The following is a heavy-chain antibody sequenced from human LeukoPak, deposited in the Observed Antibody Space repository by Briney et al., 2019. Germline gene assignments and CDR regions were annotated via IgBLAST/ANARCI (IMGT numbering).Heavy chain of an antibody. CDR2: IYYSGST. CDR3: VRVVPAVGDWFDP. D-gene: IGHD2-2*01. J-gene: IGHJ5*02. Sequence: SETLSLTCTVSGGSISSSSYYWGWIRQPPGKGLEWIGSIYYSGSTYYNPSLKSRVTISVDTSKNQFSLKLSSVTAADTAVYYCVRVVPAVGDWFDPWGQGTLVTVSS. V-gene: IGHV4-39*07. CDR1: GGSISSSSYY.